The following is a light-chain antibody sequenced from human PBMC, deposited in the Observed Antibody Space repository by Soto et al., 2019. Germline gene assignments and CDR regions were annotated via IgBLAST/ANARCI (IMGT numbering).Light chain of an antibody. V-gene: IGKV3-15*01. CDR1: QGIGDT. Sequence: EVVMTQSPATLSVSPGEGVTLSCRASQGIGDTLAWYQHKPGQTPRLLYYDTSSGATGVPARFSGSRSRPEFTLTISSQQSEDFAVYCCHQYDNWPKTFGQGTRLEI. CDR2: DTS. J-gene: IGKJ5*01. CDR3: HQYDNWPKT.